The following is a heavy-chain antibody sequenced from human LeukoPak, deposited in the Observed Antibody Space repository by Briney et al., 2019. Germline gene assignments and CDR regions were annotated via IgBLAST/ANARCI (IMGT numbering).Heavy chain of an antibody. J-gene: IGHJ4*02. Sequence: GGSLRLSCAASGFTFSGYGMHWVRQAPGKGLEWVAFIRYDGSNKYYADSVKGRFTISRDNSKNTLYLQMNSLRAEDTAVYYCAKELGYCSSTSCHYWGQGTLVTVSS. CDR2: IRYDGSNK. V-gene: IGHV3-30*02. CDR3: AKELGYCSSTSCHY. D-gene: IGHD2-2*01. CDR1: GFTFSGYG.